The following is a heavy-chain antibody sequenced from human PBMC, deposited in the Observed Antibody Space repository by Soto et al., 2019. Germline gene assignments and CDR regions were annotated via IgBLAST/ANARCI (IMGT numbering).Heavy chain of an antibody. CDR2: IGAGYGT. J-gene: IGHJ4*02. Sequence: VQLLESGGGLVQPGGSLRLSCAASGFTFSSYAMSWVRQAPGKGLEWVSSIGAGYGTYYADSVKGRFTICRDNSKNTLYLQMNSLRAEDTAIYYCATPYSSSWFSPFDYWGQGSLVTVSS. D-gene: IGHD6-13*01. CDR1: GFTFSSYA. CDR3: ATPYSSSWFSPFDY. V-gene: IGHV3-23*01.